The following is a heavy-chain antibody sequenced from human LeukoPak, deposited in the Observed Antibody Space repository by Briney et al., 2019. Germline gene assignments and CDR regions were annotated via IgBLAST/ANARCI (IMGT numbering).Heavy chain of an antibody. CDR2: ISGSGGST. CDR3: AKDFPTDYDFWSGHTIFDY. J-gene: IGHJ4*02. CDR1: GFTFSSYA. Sequence: GGSLRLSCAASGFTFSSYAMSWVRQAPGKGLEWVSAISGSGGSTYYADSVKGRFTISRDNSKNTLYLQMNSLRAEDTAVYYCAKDFPTDYDFWSGHTIFDYWGQGTLVTVSS. V-gene: IGHV3-23*01. D-gene: IGHD3-3*01.